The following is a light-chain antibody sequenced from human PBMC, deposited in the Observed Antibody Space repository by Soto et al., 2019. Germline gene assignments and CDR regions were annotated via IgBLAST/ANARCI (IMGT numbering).Light chain of an antibody. J-gene: IGKJ1*01. V-gene: IGKV3-15*01. CDR3: QQYGSSGT. CDR2: RAS. Sequence: EILMTQSPATLSVSPGERATLSCRASQSISSNLAWYQQKLGQAPRLLIYRASTRATAIPARFSGSGSGTEFTLSISSLQSEDFAVYYCQQYGSSGTFGQGTKVDIK. CDR1: QSISSN.